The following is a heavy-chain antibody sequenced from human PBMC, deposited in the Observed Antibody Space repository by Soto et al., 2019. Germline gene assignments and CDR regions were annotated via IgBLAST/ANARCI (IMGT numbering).Heavy chain of an antibody. CDR1: GGSFSGYY. D-gene: IGHD2-2*01. V-gene: IGHV4-34*01. J-gene: IGHJ6*02. CDR2: INHSGST. CDR3: AREEVPQWFTRGYYGMDV. Sequence: SETLSLTCAVYGGSFSGYYWTWIRQPPGKGLEWIGDINHSGSTNYNSSLKSRVTISVDTSNKQLSLKLRSVTAADTAVYYCAREEVPQWFTRGYYGMDVWGQGTTVTVSS.